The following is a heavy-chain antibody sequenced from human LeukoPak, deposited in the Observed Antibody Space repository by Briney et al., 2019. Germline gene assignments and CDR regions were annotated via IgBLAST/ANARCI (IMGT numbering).Heavy chain of an antibody. V-gene: IGHV4-34*01. CDR2: INHSGST. J-gene: IGHJ6*03. CDR3: ARLRRGITMVRYYYYYMDV. Sequence: PGGSLRLSCVASGVAVSSNYMSWIRQPPGKGLEWIGEINHSGSTNYNPSLKSRVTISVDTSKNQFSLKLSSVTAADTAVYYRARLRRGITMVRYYYYYMDVWGKGTTVTVSS. D-gene: IGHD3-10*01. CDR1: GVAVSSNY.